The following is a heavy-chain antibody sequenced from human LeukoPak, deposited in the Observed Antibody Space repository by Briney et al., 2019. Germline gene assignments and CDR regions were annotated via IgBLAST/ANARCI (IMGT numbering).Heavy chain of an antibody. CDR2: ISGSGGST. CDR3: AKPLRYSGYEEFDY. D-gene: IGHD5-12*01. CDR1: GITFSSYA. J-gene: IGHJ4*02. V-gene: IGHV3-23*01. Sequence: GSLRLSCAASGITFSSYAMSWVRQAPGKGLEWVSAISGSGGSTYYADSVKGRFTISRDNSKNTLYLQMNSLRAEDTAVYYCAKPLRYSGYEEFDYWGQGTLVTVSS.